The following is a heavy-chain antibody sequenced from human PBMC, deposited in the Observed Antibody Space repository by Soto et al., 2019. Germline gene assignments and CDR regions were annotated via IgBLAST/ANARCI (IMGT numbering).Heavy chain of an antibody. CDR2: VSHDGRNT. J-gene: IGHJ4*02. Sequence: VQLVESGGGVVQPGRSLRLSCAASGFTFSDYAMHWVRQAPGKGLEWVAVVSHDGRNTHYADSVKGRFTISRDSSKTTVSLEMTSQRAEDTAVYYCAKGGRQWLVKSDFNSWGQGALVTVSS. D-gene: IGHD6-19*01. CDR1: GFTFSDYA. CDR3: AKGGRQWLVKSDFNS. V-gene: IGHV3-30*18.